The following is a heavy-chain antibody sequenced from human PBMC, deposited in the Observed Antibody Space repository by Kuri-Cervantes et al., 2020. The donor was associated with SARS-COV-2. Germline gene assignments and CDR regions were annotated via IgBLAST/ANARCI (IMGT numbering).Heavy chain of an antibody. Sequence: GSLRLSCTVSGGSISSYYWSWIRQPPGKGLEWIGYIYYSGSTNYNPSLKSRVTISVDTSKNQFSLKLSSVTAADTAVYYCARHPSVVPAAPHWGQGALVTVSS. D-gene: IGHD2-2*01. CDR1: GGSISSYY. V-gene: IGHV4-59*08. J-gene: IGHJ1*01. CDR3: ARHPSVVPAAPH. CDR2: IYYSGST.